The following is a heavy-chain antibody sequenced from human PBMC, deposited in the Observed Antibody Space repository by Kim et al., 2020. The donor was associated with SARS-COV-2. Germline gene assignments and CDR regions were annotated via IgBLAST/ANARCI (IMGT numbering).Heavy chain of an antibody. CDR3: ALWGVQLERRRNFDY. CDR2: ISGSGGST. Sequence: GGSLRLSCAASGFTFSSYAMSWVRQAPGKGLEWVSAISGSGGSTYYADSVKGRFTISRDNSKNTLYLQMNSLRAEDTAVYYCALWGVQLERRRNFDYWGQGTLVTVSS. CDR1: GFTFSSYA. D-gene: IGHD1-1*01. V-gene: IGHV3-23*01. J-gene: IGHJ4*02.